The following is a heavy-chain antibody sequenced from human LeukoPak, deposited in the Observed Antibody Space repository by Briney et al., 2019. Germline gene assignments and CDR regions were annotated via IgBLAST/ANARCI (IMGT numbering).Heavy chain of an antibody. J-gene: IGHJ6*04. Sequence: GGSLRLSCAASAFTFSSYWMNWVRQAPGKGLEWVPYISSSGSTIYYADSVKGRFTISRDNAKNSLYLQMNSLRAEDTAVYYCASSLPEDIVVVVAAPPDVWGKGTTVTVSS. CDR2: ISSSGSTI. D-gene: IGHD2-15*01. V-gene: IGHV3-48*04. CDR3: ASSLPEDIVVVVAAPPDV. CDR1: AFTFSSYW.